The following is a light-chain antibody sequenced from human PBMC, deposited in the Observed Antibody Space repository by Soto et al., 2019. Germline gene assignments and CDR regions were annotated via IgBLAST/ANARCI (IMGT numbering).Light chain of an antibody. V-gene: IGLV1-47*02. CDR2: NNN. J-gene: IGLJ1*01. Sequence: QSVLTQPPATSGTPGQRVTISCSGSSSNIGSSYVFWFQHLPGTAPKLLMYNNNQRPSGVPDRVSASKSATSASLAISGLRSEDEADYYCAAWDDTVTGDVFGPGTKPPVL. CDR1: SSNIGSSY. CDR3: AAWDDTVTGDV.